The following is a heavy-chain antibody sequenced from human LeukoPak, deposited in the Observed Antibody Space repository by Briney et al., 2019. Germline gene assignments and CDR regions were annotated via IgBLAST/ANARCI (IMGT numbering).Heavy chain of an antibody. J-gene: IGHJ4*02. D-gene: IGHD3-10*01. V-gene: IGHV4-34*01. Sequence: PSETLSLTCAVYGGSFSGYYWSWIRQPPGKGLEWIGEINHSGSTNYNPSLKSRVTISVDTSKNQFSLKLSSVTAADTAVYYCARAPTLLWFGRGYFDYWGQGTLVTVSS. CDR1: GGSFSGYY. CDR3: ARAPTLLWFGRGYFDY. CDR2: INHSGST.